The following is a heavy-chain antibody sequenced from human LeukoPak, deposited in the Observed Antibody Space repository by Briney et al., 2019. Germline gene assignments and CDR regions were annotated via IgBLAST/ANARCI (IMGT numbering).Heavy chain of an antibody. CDR1: GFTFSSYG. CDR2: ISYDGSNK. CDR3: AKAAYYYDSSGFEPRYYFDY. Sequence: GRSLRLSCAASGFTFSSYGMHWVRQAPGKGLEWVAVISYDGSNKYYADSVKGRFTISRDNSKNTLYLQMNSLRAEDPAVYYCAKAAYYYDSSGFEPRYYFDYWGQGTLVTVSS. J-gene: IGHJ4*02. D-gene: IGHD3-22*01. V-gene: IGHV3-30*18.